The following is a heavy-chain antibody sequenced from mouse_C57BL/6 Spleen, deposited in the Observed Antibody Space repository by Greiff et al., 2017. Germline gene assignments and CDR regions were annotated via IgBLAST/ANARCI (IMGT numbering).Heavy chain of an antibody. J-gene: IGHJ2*01. Sequence: VKLQESGAELVKPGASVKLSCKASGYTFTSYWMHWVKQRPGQGLEWIGMIHPNSGSTNYNEKFKSKATLTVDKSSSTAYMQRSSLTSEDSAVYYCARGGITTGPLDYWGQGTTLTVSS. CDR3: ARGGITTGPLDY. CDR2: IHPNSGST. V-gene: IGHV1-64*01. D-gene: IGHD1-1*01. CDR1: GYTFTSYW.